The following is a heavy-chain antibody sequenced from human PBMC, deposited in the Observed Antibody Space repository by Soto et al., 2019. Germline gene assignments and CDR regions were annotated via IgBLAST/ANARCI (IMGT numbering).Heavy chain of an antibody. Sequence: GESLKISCTGFGYTFTTFWISWVRQMPWRGLEWMGRIDPRDSYTNYSPSFQGHVTISADKSISTAYLQWGSLKASDTAMYYCARIFCSSSTCDSWFDPWGQGTMVTVYS. V-gene: IGHV5-10-1*01. D-gene: IGHD2-2*01. CDR1: GYTFTTFW. J-gene: IGHJ5*02. CDR3: ARIFCSSSTCDSWFDP. CDR2: IDPRDSYT.